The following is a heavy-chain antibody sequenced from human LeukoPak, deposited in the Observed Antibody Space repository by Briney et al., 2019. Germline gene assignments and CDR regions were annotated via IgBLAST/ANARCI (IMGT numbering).Heavy chain of an antibody. V-gene: IGHV1-8*01. CDR1: GYTFTSYD. D-gene: IGHD5-24*01. CDR2: MNPNSGNT. Sequence: ASVKVSCKASGYTFTSYDINRVRQATGQGLEWMGWMNPNSGNTGYAQKFQGRVTMTRNTSISTAYMELSSLRSEDTAVYYCARVNVRRALYFDYWGQGTLVTVSS. J-gene: IGHJ4*02. CDR3: ARVNVRRALYFDY.